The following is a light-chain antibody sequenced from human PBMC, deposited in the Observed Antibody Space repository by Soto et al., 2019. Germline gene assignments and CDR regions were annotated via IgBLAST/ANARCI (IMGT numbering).Light chain of an antibody. CDR3: QQYYNAPQT. Sequence: DIVMTPSPDSLAVSLGERATINCKSSQNVLYSTNNKNYVAWYQQKAGQPPKLLIYWASTRDSGVPERFTGSGSGTDFTLTISSLQAADVAVYYCQQYYNAPQTFGQGTKVEIK. CDR2: WAS. CDR1: QNVLYSTNNKNY. J-gene: IGKJ1*01. V-gene: IGKV4-1*01.